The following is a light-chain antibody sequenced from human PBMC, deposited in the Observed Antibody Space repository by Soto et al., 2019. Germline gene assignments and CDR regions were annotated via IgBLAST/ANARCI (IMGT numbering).Light chain of an antibody. CDR3: QVWDSNTDHVV. J-gene: IGLJ2*01. Sequence: SYELTQPPSVSVAPGNTARITCGGNNIRTKAVHWYQQEAGQAPVLVIYYDSDRPSGIPERFSGSNSGTTAILTISRVEAGDEADYYCQVWDSNTDHVVFGGGTQLTVL. V-gene: IGLV3-21*04. CDR2: YDS. CDR1: NIRTKA.